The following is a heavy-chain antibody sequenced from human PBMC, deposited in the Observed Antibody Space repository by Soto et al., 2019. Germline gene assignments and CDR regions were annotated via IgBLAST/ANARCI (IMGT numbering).Heavy chain of an antibody. CDR1: GYIFTNYW. Sequence: PGESLKISCKGSGYIFTNYWIGWVRQMPGKGLEWMGIIYPDDSDTRYSPSFQGQVTISAGKSLSTAYLQWSSLKASDTAMYYCFRYDSSSWLFDYRGQRAVVPVSS. D-gene: IGHD6-13*01. CDR2: IYPDDSDT. V-gene: IGHV5-51*01. J-gene: IGHJ4*01. CDR3: FRYDSSSWLFDY.